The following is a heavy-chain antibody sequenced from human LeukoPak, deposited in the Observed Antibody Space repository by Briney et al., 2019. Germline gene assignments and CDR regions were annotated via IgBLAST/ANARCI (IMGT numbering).Heavy chain of an antibody. J-gene: IGHJ4*02. D-gene: IGHD6-6*01. V-gene: IGHV3-23*01. CDR1: GFTFSSYA. Sequence: PGGSLRLSCATAGFTFSSYAMSWVRQAPGKGLEWVSAISGSGGSTYYADSVKGRFTISRDNSKNTLYLQMNSLRAEDTAVYYCAKYSWAARPWRFDYWGQGTLVTVSS. CDR3: AKYSWAARPWRFDY. CDR2: ISGSGGST.